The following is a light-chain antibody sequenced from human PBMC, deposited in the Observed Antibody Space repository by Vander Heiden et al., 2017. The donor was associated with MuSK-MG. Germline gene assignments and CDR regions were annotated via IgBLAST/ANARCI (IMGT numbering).Light chain of an antibody. Sequence: SSGLTQDPALSVTLGQTVTITCQGDSLRRYYATWYQQKPGQAPVLVVYGNNYRHSGVPDRFSGSSSGDTASFTITAPQAEDEAAYHCGSRDRDDDHLVFGGGTKLTVL. J-gene: IGLJ3*02. CDR3: GSRDRDDDHLV. V-gene: IGLV3-19*01. CDR2: GNN. CDR1: SLRRYY.